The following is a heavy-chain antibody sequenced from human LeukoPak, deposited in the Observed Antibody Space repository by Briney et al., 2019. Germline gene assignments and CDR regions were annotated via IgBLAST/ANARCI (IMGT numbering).Heavy chain of an antibody. CDR3: AKDRYYDQDAFDI. CDR2: IYSGGST. D-gene: IGHD3-22*01. Sequence: PGGSLRLSCAASGFTVSSNYMSWVRQAPGKGLEWVSVIYSGGSTYYADSVKGRFTISRDNSKNTLYLQMNSLRAEDTAVYYCAKDRYYDQDAFDIWGQGTMVTVSS. CDR1: GFTVSSNY. J-gene: IGHJ3*02. V-gene: IGHV3-53*01.